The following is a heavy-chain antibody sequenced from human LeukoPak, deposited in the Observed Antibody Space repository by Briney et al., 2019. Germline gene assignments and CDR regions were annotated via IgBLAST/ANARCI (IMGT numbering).Heavy chain of an antibody. CDR2: TYCRSKWYN. D-gene: IGHD1-26*01. J-gene: IGHJ4*02. V-gene: IGHV6-1*01. CDR1: GDSVSSNYAA. CDR3: ERDGWELRSSGFDY. Sequence: SQTLSLTCAISGDSVSSNYAAWNWIRQSPSRVLEWLGGTYCRSKWYNDYAVSVNSRITINQDTSKNQFSLQLNSVTPEDTAVYYCERDGWELRSSGFDYWGQGTLVTVSS.